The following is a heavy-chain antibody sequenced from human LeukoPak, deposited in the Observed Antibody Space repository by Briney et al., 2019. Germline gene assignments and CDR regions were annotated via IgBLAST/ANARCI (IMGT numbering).Heavy chain of an antibody. J-gene: IGHJ4*02. CDR1: GFTFSNYN. V-gene: IGHV3-21*04. D-gene: IGHD6-19*01. CDR2: ITSSTTYI. CDR3: ARSIRGYSSGWYYFDY. Sequence: GGSLRLSCAASGFTFSNYNMNWVRQAPGKGLEWVSSITSSTTYIYYADSVKGRFTISRDNAKNSLYLQMNSLRAADTAVYYCARSIRGYSSGWYYFDYWGQGTLITVSS.